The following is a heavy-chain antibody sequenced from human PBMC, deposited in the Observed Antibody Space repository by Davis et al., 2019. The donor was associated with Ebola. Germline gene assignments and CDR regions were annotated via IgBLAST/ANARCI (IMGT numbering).Heavy chain of an antibody. V-gene: IGHV3-30*02. Sequence: GESLKISCAASGFTFTSHGMSWVRQAPGKGLEWVAFIRFDGSEKYYADSVKGRFTISRENSKATLDLQMNNLRAEDTALYYCARGWRYPGAWGQGTLVTVSS. CDR3: ARGWRYPGA. D-gene: IGHD2-2*02. J-gene: IGHJ5*02. CDR1: GFTFTSHG. CDR2: IRFDGSEK.